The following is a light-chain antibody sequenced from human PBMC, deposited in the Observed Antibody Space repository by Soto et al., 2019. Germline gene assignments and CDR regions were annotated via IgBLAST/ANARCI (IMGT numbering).Light chain of an antibody. CDR2: DVS. J-gene: IGLJ1*01. CDR1: SSDVGGYNY. Sequence: QSVLTQPRSVSGSPGQSVTISCTGTSSDVGGYNYVSWYQQHPGKAPKLMIYDVSKRPSGVPDRFSGSKSGNTASLTISGLQAEDAADYYCCSYAGSYTFVFGTGTKLTV. V-gene: IGLV2-11*01. CDR3: CSYAGSYTFV.